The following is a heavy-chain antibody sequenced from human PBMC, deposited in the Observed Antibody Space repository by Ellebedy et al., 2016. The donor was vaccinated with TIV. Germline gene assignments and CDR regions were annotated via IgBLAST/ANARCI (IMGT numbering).Heavy chain of an antibody. CDR2: IIPIFGTA. CDR1: GGTFSRYA. V-gene: IGHV1-69*13. J-gene: IGHJ5*02. Sequence: ASVKVSCKASGGTFSRYALSWVRQAPAQGLEWMGGIIPIFGTANYDQKFQGRVTITADESTSTAYMELSSLRSEDTAVEYCARDHYYDTSGYPIRTAFDPWGQGTLVTVSS. D-gene: IGHD3-22*01. CDR3: ARDHYYDTSGYPIRTAFDP.